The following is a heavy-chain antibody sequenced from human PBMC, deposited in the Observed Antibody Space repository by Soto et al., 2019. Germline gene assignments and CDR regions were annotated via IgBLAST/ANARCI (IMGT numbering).Heavy chain of an antibody. CDR3: AKAQDRSAHSSGLDY. D-gene: IGHD3-22*01. J-gene: IGHJ4*02. V-gene: IGHV3-23*01. CDR1: GFTFDSYA. CDR2: LSVSGDDA. Sequence: GGSLRLSCAASGFTFDSYAMRWVRQPPGKGLEWVSGLSVSGDDAYYADSVKGRFTISRDNSKNTLHLQMKSLRAEDTAVYYCAKAQDRSAHSSGLDYWGQGTLVTVSS.